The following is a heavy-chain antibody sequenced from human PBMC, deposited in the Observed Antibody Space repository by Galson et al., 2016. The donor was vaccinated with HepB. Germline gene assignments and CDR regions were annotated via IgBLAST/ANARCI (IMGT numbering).Heavy chain of an antibody. Sequence: SLRLSCAASGFTFSSYSMHWVRQAPGKGLEYVSGINSNGGRTYYTDPVKGRFTLSRDNSKNTVYLQMSSLRIEDTAVYFCVKEGYRELSDGAFDIWGQGTMDTVSS. CDR1: GFTFSSYS. J-gene: IGHJ3*02. V-gene: IGHV3-64D*06. D-gene: IGHD1-7*01. CDR2: INSNGGRT. CDR3: VKEGYRELSDGAFDI.